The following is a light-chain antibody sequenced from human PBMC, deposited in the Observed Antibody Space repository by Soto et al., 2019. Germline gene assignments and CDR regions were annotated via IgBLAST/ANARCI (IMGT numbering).Light chain of an antibody. CDR3: SSYTTSSTRV. J-gene: IGLJ1*01. CDR1: SSDVGIYNY. Sequence: SVLTQPASVSGSTGQSIAVFCTGSSSDVGIYNYVSWYQQHPGKVPKLIIYEVSNRPSGVSNRFSGSKSGNTASLTISGLQAEDEADYYCSSYTTSSTRVFGTGTKVTVL. V-gene: IGLV2-14*01. CDR2: EVS.